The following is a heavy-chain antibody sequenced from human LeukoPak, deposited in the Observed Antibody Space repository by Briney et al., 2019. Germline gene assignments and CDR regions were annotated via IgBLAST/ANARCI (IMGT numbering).Heavy chain of an antibody. Sequence: SVKVSCKASGGTFSSYAISWVRQAPGQGLEWMGGIIPIFGTANYAQKFQGRVTITADESTSTAYMELSSLRSEDTAVYYCARAGAYYDSSGYPFDYWGQGTLVTVSS. V-gene: IGHV1-69*01. CDR1: GGTFSSYA. CDR3: ARAGAYYDSSGYPFDY. CDR2: IIPIFGTA. D-gene: IGHD3-22*01. J-gene: IGHJ4*02.